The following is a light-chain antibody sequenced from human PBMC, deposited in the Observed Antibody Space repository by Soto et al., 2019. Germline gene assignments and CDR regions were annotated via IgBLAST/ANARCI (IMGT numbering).Light chain of an antibody. CDR2: DVS. Sequence: QSALTQPASVSGSPGRSIAISCTGTSSDVGGYSYVSWYQQQPGKAPKLVISDVSNRPSGVSDRFSGSKSGNTASLTISGLQTEDEADYYCASYTTSSTYVFGTGTKVTLL. CDR3: ASYTTSSTYV. CDR1: SSDVGGYSY. V-gene: IGLV2-14*01. J-gene: IGLJ1*01.